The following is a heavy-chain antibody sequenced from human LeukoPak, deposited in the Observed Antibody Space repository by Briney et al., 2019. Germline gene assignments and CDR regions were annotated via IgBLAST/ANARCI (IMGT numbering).Heavy chain of an antibody. V-gene: IGHV3-9*01. J-gene: IGHJ6*03. CDR3: AKARPSGRGTGYYYYMDV. Sequence: QSGGSLRLSCAASGFTFDDYALHWVRQAPGKGLEWVSGISWNSGSIGYADSVKGRFTISRDNAKNSLYLQMNSLRAEDTALYYCAKARPSGRGTGYYYYMDVWGKGTTVTISS. CDR1: GFTFDDYA. D-gene: IGHD3-10*01. CDR2: ISWNSGSI.